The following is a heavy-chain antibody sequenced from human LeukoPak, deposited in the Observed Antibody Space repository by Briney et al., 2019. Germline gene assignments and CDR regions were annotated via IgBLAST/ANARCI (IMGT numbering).Heavy chain of an antibody. CDR1: GYSFTSYW. CDR2: IYPGDSDT. V-gene: IGHV5-51*01. CDR3: ARGPFEYNWNDVLIHFDY. J-gene: IGHJ4*02. D-gene: IGHD1-1*01. Sequence: GESLKISCKGSGYSFTSYWIGWVRQMPGKGLEWMGIIYPGDSDTRYSPSFQGQVTISADKSISTAYLQWSSLKASDTAMYYCARGPFEYNWNDVLIHFDYWGQGTLVTVSS.